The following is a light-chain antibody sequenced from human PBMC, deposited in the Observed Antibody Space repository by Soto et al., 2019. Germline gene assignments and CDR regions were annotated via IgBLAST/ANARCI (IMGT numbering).Light chain of an antibody. J-gene: IGKJ2*01. CDR2: GPS. Sequence: DIVMTQTPLSLSVSPGQPASISCKSSQSLLRSDGKSSLYWYLQKPGQSPQLLIYGPSTRLSGVPDRFSGSGSGTDFTLKISRVEAEDVGVYYCMQRIQLPETFGQGTKLEIK. CDR3: MQRIQLPET. V-gene: IGKV2D-29*02. CDR1: QSLLRSDGKSS.